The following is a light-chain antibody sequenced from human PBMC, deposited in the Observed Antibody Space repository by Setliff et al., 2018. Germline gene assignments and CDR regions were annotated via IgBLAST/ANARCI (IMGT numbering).Light chain of an antibody. CDR1: SSDVGGYKY. V-gene: IGLV2-14*03. Sequence: QSALAQPASVSGSPGQSITISCTGTSSDVGGYKYVSWYQHHPGKAPKVVIYDVNQRPSGVSNRFSGSKSGNTASLSISGLQAEDEADYYCNSYTNGYTYVFGTGTKVTVL. CDR2: DVN. J-gene: IGLJ1*01. CDR3: NSYTNGYTYV.